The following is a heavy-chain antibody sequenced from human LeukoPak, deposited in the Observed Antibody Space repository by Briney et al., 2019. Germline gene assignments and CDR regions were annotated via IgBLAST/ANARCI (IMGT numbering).Heavy chain of an antibody. D-gene: IGHD3-10*01. CDR3: ATIWFGELPPYYYYYGMDV. V-gene: IGHV4-39*01. CDR2: IYYSGSI. Sequence: PSETLSLICTVSGPSISSSSYYWGWIRQPPGTGLEWIVSIYYSGSIYYNLSLKSRFTIFVDTSKNQFSLKLSSVTAADTAVHYCATIWFGELPPYYYYYGMDVWGQGTTVTVSS. J-gene: IGHJ6*02. CDR1: GPSISSSSYY.